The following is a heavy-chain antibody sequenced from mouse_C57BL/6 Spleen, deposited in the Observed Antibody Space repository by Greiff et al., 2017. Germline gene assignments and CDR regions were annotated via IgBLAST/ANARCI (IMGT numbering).Heavy chain of an antibody. V-gene: IGHV1-82*01. D-gene: IGHD1-1*01. CDR1: GYAFSSSW. J-gene: IGHJ2*01. CDR2: IYPGDGDT. CDR3: ARCNYYGSSLYYFDY. Sequence: VQLQESGPELVKPGASVKISCKASGYAFSSSWMNWVKQRPGTGLEWIGRIYPGDGDTNYNGKFKGKATLTADKSSSTAYMQLSSLTSEDSAVYFCARCNYYGSSLYYFDYWGQGTTLTVSS.